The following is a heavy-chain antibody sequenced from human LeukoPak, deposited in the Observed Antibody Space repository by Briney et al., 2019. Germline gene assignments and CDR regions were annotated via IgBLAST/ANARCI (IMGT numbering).Heavy chain of an antibody. D-gene: IGHD4-23*01. J-gene: IGHJ4*02. CDR3: ARGVGGNFPPFDY. V-gene: IGHV1-2*02. CDR1: GYTFTGYY. Sequence: GASVKVSCKASGYTFTGYYMHWVRQAPGQGLEWMGWINPNSGGTNYAQKFQGRVTMTRDTSTSTVYMELSSLRSEDTAVYYCARGVGGNFPPFDYWGQGTLVTVSS. CDR2: INPNSGGT.